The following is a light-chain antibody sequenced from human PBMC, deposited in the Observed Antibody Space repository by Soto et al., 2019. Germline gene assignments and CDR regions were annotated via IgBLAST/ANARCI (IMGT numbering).Light chain of an antibody. J-gene: IGKJ1*01. CDR3: QQYNEWPET. CDR2: GAS. V-gene: IGKV3-15*01. CDR1: QTVNSN. Sequence: EIVMSQSPATLSVSPGERATLSCRASQTVNSNLAWYQQKAGQAPRLLIHGASTRATGIPGRFSGSGSGTEFTLIISSLQSEDFAVYYCQQYNEWPETFGHGTKVDVK.